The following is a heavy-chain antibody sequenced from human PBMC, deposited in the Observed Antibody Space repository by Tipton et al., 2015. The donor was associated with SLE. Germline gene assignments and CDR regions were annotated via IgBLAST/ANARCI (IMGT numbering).Heavy chain of an antibody. Sequence: SLRLSCAASGFTFSSYAMSWVRQAPGKGLEWVSVIYSGGSTYYADSVKGRFTISRDNSKNTLYLQMNSLRAEDTAVYYCAKGPYSSSWLYFDHWGQGTLVTVSS. CDR2: IYSGGST. J-gene: IGHJ4*02. D-gene: IGHD6-13*01. CDR1: GFTFSSYA. V-gene: IGHV3-23*03. CDR3: AKGPYSSSWLYFDH.